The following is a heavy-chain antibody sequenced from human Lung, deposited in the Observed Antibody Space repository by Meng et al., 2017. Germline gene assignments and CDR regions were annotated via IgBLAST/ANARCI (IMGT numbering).Heavy chain of an antibody. D-gene: IGHD2-15*01. CDR2: ISGYNGNT. CDR1: GYTFTKYG. J-gene: IGHJ4*02. V-gene: IGHV1-18*01. Sequence: QVQLVQSGAEVKKPGASVKVSCKASGYTFTKYGITWVRQAPGQGLEWMGWISGYNGNTNYAQKFQGRVTMTRDTSISTAYLELSRLTSDDTAVYYCASYCRGTSCATYWGQGSLVTVSS. CDR3: ASYCRGTSCATY.